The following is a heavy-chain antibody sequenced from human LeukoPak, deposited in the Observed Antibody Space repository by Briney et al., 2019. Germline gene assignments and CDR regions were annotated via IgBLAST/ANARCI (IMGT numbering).Heavy chain of an antibody. Sequence: GGSLRLSCAASGFTFSNYWMNWVRQAPGKGLEWVANIKQDGSETYYGDSVKGRFTISRDNAKNSLYLQMNSLRAEDTALYYCAREGEYYYDSSGYLAAFDIWGQGTMVTVSS. J-gene: IGHJ3*02. CDR2: IKQDGSET. D-gene: IGHD3-22*01. CDR3: AREGEYYYDSSGYLAAFDI. CDR1: GFTFSNYW. V-gene: IGHV3-7*03.